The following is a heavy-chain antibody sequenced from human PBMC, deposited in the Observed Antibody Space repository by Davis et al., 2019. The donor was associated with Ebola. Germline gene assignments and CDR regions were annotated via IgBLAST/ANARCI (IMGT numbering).Heavy chain of an antibody. CDR3: AKEDGRYPRYGMDV. CDR1: GFTFSNAW. J-gene: IGHJ6*02. Sequence: EGSLRLSCAASGFTFSNAWMSWVRQAPGKGLEWVGRIKSKTDGGTTDYAAPVKGRFTISRDDSKNTLYLQMNSLRAEDTAVYYCAKEDGRYPRYGMDVWGQGTTVTVSS. V-gene: IGHV3-15*01. CDR2: IKSKTDGGTT. D-gene: IGHD3-9*01.